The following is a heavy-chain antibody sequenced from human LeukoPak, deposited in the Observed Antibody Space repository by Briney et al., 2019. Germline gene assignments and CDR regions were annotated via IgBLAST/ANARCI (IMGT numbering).Heavy chain of an antibody. CDR2: IGVRGDDT. J-gene: IGHJ4*02. V-gene: IGHV3-23*01. Sequence: GESLRLSCAASGFSFSNYVMSWVRQAPGKGLEWVSGIGVRGDDTYYADSVKGRFTISRDNSDNTLYLQMNSLRAEDTGIYYCAKCHIRMSTVCSFDAWGQGTRVTVSS. D-gene: IGHD5/OR15-5a*01. CDR1: GFSFSNYV. CDR3: AKCHIRMSTVCSFDA.